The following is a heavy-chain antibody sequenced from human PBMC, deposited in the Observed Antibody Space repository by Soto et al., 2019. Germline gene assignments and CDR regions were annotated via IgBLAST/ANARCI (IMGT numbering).Heavy chain of an antibody. CDR1: GYTFTRYG. CDR2: ISGYNGDT. Sequence: QGQLVQSGGEVKKPGASVKDYCKASGYTFTRYGISWVRQAPGQGLEWMGWISGYNGDTKYAQKFQGRVTMTLDTSTTTAYIALRSLTSDDRAVYYCAKNGQPPCFFYGMDVWGQGTTVTVSS. D-gene: IGHD2-15*01. V-gene: IGHV1-18*01. J-gene: IGHJ6*02. CDR3: AKNGQPPCFFYGMDV.